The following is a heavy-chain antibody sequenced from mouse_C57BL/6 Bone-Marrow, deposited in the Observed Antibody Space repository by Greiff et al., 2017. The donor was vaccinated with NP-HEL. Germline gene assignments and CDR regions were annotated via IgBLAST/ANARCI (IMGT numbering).Heavy chain of an antibody. D-gene: IGHD3-2*02. V-gene: IGHV1-19*01. J-gene: IGHJ3*01. CDR1: GYTFTDYY. CDR2: INPYNGGT. Sequence: EVQLQQPGPVLVKPGASVKMSCKASGYTFTDYYMNWVKQSHGKSLEWIGVINPYNGGTSYNQKFKGKATLTVDKSSSTAYMELNSLTSEDSAVYYCARFGAQAPFAYWGQGTLVTVSA. CDR3: ARFGAQAPFAY.